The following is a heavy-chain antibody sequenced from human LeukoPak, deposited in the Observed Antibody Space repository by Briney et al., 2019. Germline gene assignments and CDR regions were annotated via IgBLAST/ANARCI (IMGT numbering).Heavy chain of an antibody. J-gene: IGHJ4*02. CDR2: IYYSGST. CDR3: ARLHESDYYDSSGCLDY. D-gene: IGHD3-22*01. CDR1: GGSITSGGYC. V-gene: IGHV4-61*08. Sequence: SETLSLTCTVSGGSITSGGYCWSWIRQHPGKGLEWIGYIYYSGSTNYNPSLKSRVTISVDTSKNQSSLKLSSVTAADTAVYYCARLHESDYYDSSGCLDYWGQGTLVTVSS.